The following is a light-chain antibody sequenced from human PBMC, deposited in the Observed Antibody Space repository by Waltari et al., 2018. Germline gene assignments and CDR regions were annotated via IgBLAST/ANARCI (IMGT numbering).Light chain of an antibody. Sequence: EIVMTQSPATLSVSPAERATLSCRASQSVSSNLAWYQQKPGQAPRLLIYGASTRATGIPARFSGSGSGTEFTLTISSLQSEDFAVYYCQQYNNWPRGTFGQGTKLEIK. CDR3: QQYNNWPRGT. CDR2: GAS. V-gene: IGKV3-15*01. CDR1: QSVSSN. J-gene: IGKJ2*01.